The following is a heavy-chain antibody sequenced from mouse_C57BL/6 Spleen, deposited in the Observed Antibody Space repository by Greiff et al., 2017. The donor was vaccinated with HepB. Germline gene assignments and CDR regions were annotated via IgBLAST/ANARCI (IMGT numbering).Heavy chain of an antibody. Sequence: EVQLVESEGGLVQPGSSMKLSCTASGFTFSDYYMAWVRQVPEKGLEWVANINYDGSSTYYLDSLKSRFIISRDNAKNILYLQMSSLKSEDTATYYCARGGYDGNYAMDYWGQGTSVTVSS. D-gene: IGHD2-2*01. CDR1: GFTFSDYY. J-gene: IGHJ4*01. CDR2: INYDGSST. CDR3: ARGGYDGNYAMDY. V-gene: IGHV5-16*01.